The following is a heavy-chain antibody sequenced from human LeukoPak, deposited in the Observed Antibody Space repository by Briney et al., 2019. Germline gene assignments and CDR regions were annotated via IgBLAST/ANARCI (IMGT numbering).Heavy chain of an antibody. J-gene: IGHJ4*02. CDR1: GGSIRSYY. Sequence: PSETLSLTCTVSGGSIRSYYWSWIRQPPGKGLEWIGYIYYSGSTNYNPSLESRVTISVDTSKNQFSLKLSAVTAADTAVYYCAKEGPEGRYYFENWGQGTLVTVSS. CDR3: AKEGPEGRYYFEN. V-gene: IGHV4-59*01. CDR2: IYYSGST. D-gene: IGHD1-14*01.